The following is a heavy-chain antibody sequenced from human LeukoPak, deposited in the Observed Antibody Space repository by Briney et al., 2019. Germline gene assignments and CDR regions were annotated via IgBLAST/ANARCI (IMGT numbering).Heavy chain of an antibody. Sequence: SETLSLTCTVSGGSISSGDYHWSWVRQPPGKGLEWIAYMYYSGSTYYNPSLKSRVTMSADTSKNQLSLKLSSVTAADTAVYYCARPYYYDSRIDPWGQGILVTVSS. D-gene: IGHD3-22*01. V-gene: IGHV4-30-4*01. CDR3: ARPYYYDSRIDP. CDR1: GGSISSGDYH. CDR2: MYYSGST. J-gene: IGHJ5*02.